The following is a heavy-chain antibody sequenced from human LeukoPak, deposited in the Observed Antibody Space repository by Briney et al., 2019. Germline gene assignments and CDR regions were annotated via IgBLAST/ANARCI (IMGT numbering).Heavy chain of an antibody. CDR2: VSDSGSSA. CDR3: APDLRGAAWSLDY. Sequence: PGGSLRLSCAVSGSTFRNYGMSWVRQAPGKGLEWVSVVSDSGSSAYYADSVKGRFTISRDNSKNTLYLQMNSLRAEDTAVYYCAPDLRGAAWSLDYSGQGALVTVSS. V-gene: IGHV3-23*01. D-gene: IGHD2-15*01. CDR1: GSTFRNYG. J-gene: IGHJ4*02.